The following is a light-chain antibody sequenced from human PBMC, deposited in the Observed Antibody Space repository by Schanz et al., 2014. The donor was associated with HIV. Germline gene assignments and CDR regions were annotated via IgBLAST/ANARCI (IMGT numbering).Light chain of an antibody. CDR1: SSNIGAGYD. Sequence: QSVLTQPPSVSGAPGQRVTISCTGSSSNIGAGYDVHWYQQLPGTAPKLLIYGNSNRPSGVPDRFSGSKSGTSASLVISGLQYEDEDDYYCISLNGPVFGGGTKLTVL. J-gene: IGLJ2*01. CDR3: ISLNGPV. CDR2: GNS. V-gene: IGLV1-40*01.